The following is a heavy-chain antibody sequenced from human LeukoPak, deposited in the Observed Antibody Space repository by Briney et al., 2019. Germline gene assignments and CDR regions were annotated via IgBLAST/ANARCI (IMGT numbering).Heavy chain of an antibody. CDR1: GYTFSDYY. CDR2: INPNSGDT. D-gene: IGHD1-20*01. V-gene: IGHV1-2*02. J-gene: IGHJ4*02. Sequence: ASVTVSCKASGYTFSDYYVHWVRQAPGQGLEWMGWINPNSGDTNYAQKFQGRVTMTRDTSISTAYMELSRLTSADTAVYYCAREITGMIGPTDYWGQGTLVTVSS. CDR3: AREITGMIGPTDY.